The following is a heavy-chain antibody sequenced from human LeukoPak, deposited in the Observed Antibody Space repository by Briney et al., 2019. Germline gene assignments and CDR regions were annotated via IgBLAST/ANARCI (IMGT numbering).Heavy chain of an antibody. V-gene: IGHV4-39*07. Sequence: SETLSLTCTVSGGSISSSSRYWGWIRQPPGKGLEWIGSIYYSGSTYYNPSLKSRVTISVDMPKNQFSLKVSSVTAADTAVYYCARSWGYDFWSGNLLDYWGQGTLVTVSS. CDR3: ARSWGYDFWSGNLLDY. CDR2: IYYSGST. J-gene: IGHJ4*02. D-gene: IGHD3-3*01. CDR1: GGSISSSSRY.